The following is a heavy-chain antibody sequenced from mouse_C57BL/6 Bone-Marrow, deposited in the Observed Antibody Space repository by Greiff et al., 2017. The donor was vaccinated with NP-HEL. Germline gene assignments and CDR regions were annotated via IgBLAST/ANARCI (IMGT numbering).Heavy chain of an antibody. CDR1: GYTFTSYT. Sequence: QVQLQQSGAELARPGASVKMSCKASGYTFTSYTMHWVKQRPGQGLEWIGYINPSSGYTKYNQKFKDKATLTADKSSSTAYMQLSSLTSEGSAVYYCARQGTTVVGRGYFDYWGQGTTLTVSS. V-gene: IGHV1-4*01. J-gene: IGHJ2*01. CDR2: INPSSGYT. CDR3: ARQGTTVVGRGYFDY. D-gene: IGHD1-1*01.